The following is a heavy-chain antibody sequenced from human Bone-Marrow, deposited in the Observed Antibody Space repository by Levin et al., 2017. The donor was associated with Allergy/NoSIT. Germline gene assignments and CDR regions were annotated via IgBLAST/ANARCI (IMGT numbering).Heavy chain of an antibody. Sequence: PSETLSLTCTVSGGSISSGGYYWSWIRQHPGKGLEWIGYIYYSGSTYYNPSLKSRVTISVDTSKNQFSLKLSSVTAADTAVYYCARWSGYVRVFDYWGQGTLVTVSS. CDR3: ARWSGYVRVFDY. CDR1: GGSISSGGYY. V-gene: IGHV4-31*03. D-gene: IGHD5-12*01. J-gene: IGHJ4*02. CDR2: IYYSGST.